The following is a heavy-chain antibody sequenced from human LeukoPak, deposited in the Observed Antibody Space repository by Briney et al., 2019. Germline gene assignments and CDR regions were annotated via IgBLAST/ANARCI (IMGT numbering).Heavy chain of an antibody. D-gene: IGHD2-21*02. CDR3: ARDESDEGWFDP. J-gene: IGHJ5*02. CDR2: IWYDGSNK. Sequence: GRSLILSCAASGFTFSSYGMHWVRQAPGKGLEWVAVIWYDGSNKYYADSVKGRFTISRDNSKNTLYLQMNSLRAEDTAVYYCARDESDEGWFDPWGQGTLVTVSS. CDR1: GFTFSSYG. V-gene: IGHV3-33*01.